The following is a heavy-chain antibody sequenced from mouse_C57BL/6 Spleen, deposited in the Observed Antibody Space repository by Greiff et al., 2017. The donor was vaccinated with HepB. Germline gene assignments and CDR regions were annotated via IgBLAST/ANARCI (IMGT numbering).Heavy chain of an antibody. Sequence: EVMLVESGGGLVQPGGSLKLSCAASGFTFSDYYMYWVRQTPEKRLEWVAYISNGGGSNYYPDTVKGRFTISRDNAKNTLYLQMSRLKSEDTAMYYCANWVVYAMDYWGQGTSVTVSS. CDR1: GFTFSDYY. CDR3: ANWVVYAMDY. J-gene: IGHJ4*01. D-gene: IGHD4-1*01. CDR2: ISNGGGSN. V-gene: IGHV5-12*01.